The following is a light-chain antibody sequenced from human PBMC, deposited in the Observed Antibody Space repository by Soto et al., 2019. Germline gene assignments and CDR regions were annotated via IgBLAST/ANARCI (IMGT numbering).Light chain of an antibody. CDR3: QTWGTGPAV. Sequence: QSVLTQSPSASASLGASVKLTCTLSSGHSSYAIAWHQQQTEKGPRYLMKLNSDDSHSKGDGIPDRFSGSSSGAERYLTISSLQSEDEADYYCQTWGTGPAVSGGGTQLTVL. J-gene: IGLJ7*01. CDR2: LNSDDSH. V-gene: IGLV4-69*01. CDR1: SGHSSYA.